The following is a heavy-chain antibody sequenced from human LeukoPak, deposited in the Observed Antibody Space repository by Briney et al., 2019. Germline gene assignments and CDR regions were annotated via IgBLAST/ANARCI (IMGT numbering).Heavy chain of an antibody. D-gene: IGHD2-21*02. V-gene: IGHV4-30-4*01. J-gene: IGHJ4*02. CDR1: GASISSGDYY. CDR2: IYYSEST. Sequence: SQTLSLTCTVSGASISSGDYYWNWIRQSPGKGLEWIGYIYYSESTYYNPSLRSRVTISIDRSKDQFSLKMTSVTAADTATYFCARERAAYCTGDCHSFDYWGQGILVTVSS. CDR3: ARERAAYCTGDCHSFDY.